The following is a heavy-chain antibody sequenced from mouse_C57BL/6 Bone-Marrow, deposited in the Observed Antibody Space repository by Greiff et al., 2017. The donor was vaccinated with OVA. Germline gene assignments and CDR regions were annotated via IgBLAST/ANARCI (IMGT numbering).Heavy chain of an antibody. D-gene: IGHD2-4*01. CDR3: ARGGLRRTY. J-gene: IGHJ3*01. CDR2: IDPSDSYT. Sequence: QVQLQQPGAELVKPGASVKLSCKASGYTFTSYWMQWVKQRPGQGLEWIGEIDPSDSYTNYNQKFKGKATLTVDTSSSTAYMQLSSLTSEDSAVYYCARGGLRRTYWGQGTLVTVSA. CDR1: GYTFTSYW. V-gene: IGHV1-50*01.